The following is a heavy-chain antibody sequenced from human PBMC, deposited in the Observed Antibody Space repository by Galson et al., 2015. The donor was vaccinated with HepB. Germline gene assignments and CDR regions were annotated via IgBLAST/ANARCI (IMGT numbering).Heavy chain of an antibody. CDR3: ATRIGEAGTSSYFYYGLDV. Sequence: QSGAEVKKPGESLKISCTGSGYSFSNYWIAWVRQVPGKGLEWMAIISPDDSDIRYSPSSHGHITIPVDRSITTAYLQWSSLKASDTAMYYCATRIGEAGTSSYFYYGLDVWGHGTTVTVSS. J-gene: IGHJ6*02. D-gene: IGHD6-19*01. V-gene: IGHV5-51*01. CDR1: GYSFSNYW. CDR2: ISPDDSDI.